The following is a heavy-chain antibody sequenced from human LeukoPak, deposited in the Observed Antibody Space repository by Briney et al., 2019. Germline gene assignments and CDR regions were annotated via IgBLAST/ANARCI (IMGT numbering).Heavy chain of an antibody. CDR2: IYHSGST. CDR3: ARGVAAAGVYYFDY. J-gene: IGHJ4*02. V-gene: IGHV4-30-2*01. D-gene: IGHD6-13*01. Sequence: SETLSLTCTVSGDSISSSTYYWSWIRQPPGKGLEWIGYIYHSGSTYYNPSLKSRVTISVDRSKNQFSLKLSSVTAADTAVYYCARGVAAAGVYYFDYWGQGTLVTVSS. CDR1: GDSISSSTYY.